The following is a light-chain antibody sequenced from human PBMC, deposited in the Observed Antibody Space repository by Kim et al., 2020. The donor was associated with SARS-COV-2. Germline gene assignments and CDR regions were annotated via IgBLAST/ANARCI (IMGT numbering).Light chain of an antibody. CDR1: QDISFY. CDR2: DAF. Sequence: DIQMTQSPSSLSASIGDRVTITCQASQDISFYLNWYQQKPGKAPKLLIYDAFNLESGVPSRFSGSGSKTDFTFTISSLQPEDIATYYCQQYDHFTLTFGQGTRLEIK. CDR3: QQYDHFTLT. J-gene: IGKJ5*01. V-gene: IGKV1-33*01.